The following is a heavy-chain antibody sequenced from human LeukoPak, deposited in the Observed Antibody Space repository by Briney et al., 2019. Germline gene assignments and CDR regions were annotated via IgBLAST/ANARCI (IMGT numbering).Heavy chain of an antibody. CDR1: GFTFSSYG. Sequence: GGSLRLSCAVSGFTFSSYGMHWVREARGKGLEWVADILYDENKKDSANSVPALFTSSRDNSKTTLYLQMNSLRAEDTAVYYFAKDDPPFRITMVRGYAVDIWGQGTMVTVSS. CDR2: ILYDENKK. V-gene: IGHV3-30*18. J-gene: IGHJ3*02. D-gene: IGHD3-10*01. CDR3: AKDDPPFRITMVRGYAVDI.